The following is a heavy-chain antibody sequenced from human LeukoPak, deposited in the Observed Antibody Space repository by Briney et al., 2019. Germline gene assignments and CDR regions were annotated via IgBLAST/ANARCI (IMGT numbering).Heavy chain of an antibody. CDR2: IKQDGSEK. J-gene: IGHJ3*02. D-gene: IGHD4-17*01. CDR1: EFTFSAYW. V-gene: IGHV3-7*01. Sequence: PGGSLRLSCAASEFTFSAYWMTWVRQAPGKGLEWVANIKQDGSEKYYVDSVKGRFTISRDNAKDSLYLQMNSLRAEDTAVYYCARDSTDLGLKDAFDIWGQGTMVTVSS. CDR3: ARDSTDLGLKDAFDI.